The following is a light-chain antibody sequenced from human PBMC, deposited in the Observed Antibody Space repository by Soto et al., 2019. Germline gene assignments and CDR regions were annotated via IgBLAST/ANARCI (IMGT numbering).Light chain of an antibody. V-gene: IGLV4-69*01. Sequence: QLVLTQSPSASASLGASVKLTCTLSRGHSRHAIAWHQQQPEKGPRYLMKVNSDGSHSKGDGIPDRFSGSSSGAERYLTISSLQSEDEADYYCQTWGTGIVVFGGGTKLTVL. J-gene: IGLJ2*01. CDR3: QTWGTGIVV. CDR2: VNSDGSH. CDR1: RGHSRHA.